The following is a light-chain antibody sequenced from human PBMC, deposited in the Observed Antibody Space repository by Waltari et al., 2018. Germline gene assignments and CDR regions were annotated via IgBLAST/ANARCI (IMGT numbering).Light chain of an antibody. CDR1: QGVWRW. Sequence: DVQLTQSPPTLSAFLGDTVTITCRASQGVWRWLAWYHQKPGEGPNLLIYKASILQRGVPSRFSGSGSGTEFTLTISGLQPDDLGTYYCQHYNHYSHSFGQGTKLEFK. CDR3: QHYNHYSHS. CDR2: KAS. V-gene: IGKV1-5*03. J-gene: IGKJ2*03.